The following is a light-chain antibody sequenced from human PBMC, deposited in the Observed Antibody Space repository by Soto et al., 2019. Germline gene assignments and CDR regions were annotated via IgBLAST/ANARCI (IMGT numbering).Light chain of an antibody. CDR2: AAS. CDR1: QNINRY. CDR3: QQSYSLPLT. Sequence: DIQMTQSPLSLSASVGDRVTITCRASQNINRYLDWYQQRPGKAPKLLIYAASTLQSGVPSRFSGSGSGTFFTLTINSLQADDFATYFCQQSYSLPLTFGPGTKVDVK. V-gene: IGKV1-39*01. J-gene: IGKJ3*01.